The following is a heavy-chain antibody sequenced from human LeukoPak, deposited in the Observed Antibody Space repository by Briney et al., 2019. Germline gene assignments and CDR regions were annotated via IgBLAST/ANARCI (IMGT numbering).Heavy chain of an antibody. V-gene: IGHV4-34*01. D-gene: IGHD3-22*01. CDR3: ATEKYYYDSSGYYSIDY. J-gene: IGHJ4*02. CDR2: INHRGST. Sequence: SETLSLTCAVYGGSFSGYYWSWIRQPPGKGLEWIGEINHRGSTNYNPSLKSRVTMSVDTSKNQFSLKLSSVTAADTAMYYCATEKYYYDSSGYYSIDYWGQGTLVTVSS. CDR1: GGSFSGYY.